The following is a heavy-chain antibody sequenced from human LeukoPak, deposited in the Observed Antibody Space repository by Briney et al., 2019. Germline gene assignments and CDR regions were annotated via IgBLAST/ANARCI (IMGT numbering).Heavy chain of an antibody. D-gene: IGHD3-10*01. Sequence: GGSLRLSCAASGFTFSSYSMNWVRQAPGKGLEWVSSISSSSSYIYYADSVKGRFTISRDNAKNSLYLQMNSLRAEDTAVYYCARTTSDTMVRGVIPTNYYYMDVWGKGTTVTVSS. CDR3: ARTTSDTMVRGVIPTNYYYMDV. CDR1: GFTFSSYS. J-gene: IGHJ6*03. CDR2: ISSSSSYI. V-gene: IGHV3-21*01.